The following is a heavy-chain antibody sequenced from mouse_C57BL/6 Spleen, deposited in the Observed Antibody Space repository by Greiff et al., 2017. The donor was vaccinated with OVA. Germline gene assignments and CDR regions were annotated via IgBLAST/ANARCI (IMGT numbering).Heavy chain of an antibody. CDR3: ARSGDSSGPAWFAY. Sequence: QVQLQQPGAELVKPGASVKMSCKASGYTFTSYWITWVKQRPGQGLEWIGDIYPGSGSTNYNEKLKSKATLTVDTSSSTAYMQLSSLTSEDAAVYYCARSGDSSGPAWFAYWGQGTLVTVSA. D-gene: IGHD3-2*02. CDR2: IYPGSGST. V-gene: IGHV1-55*01. J-gene: IGHJ3*01. CDR1: GYTFTSYW.